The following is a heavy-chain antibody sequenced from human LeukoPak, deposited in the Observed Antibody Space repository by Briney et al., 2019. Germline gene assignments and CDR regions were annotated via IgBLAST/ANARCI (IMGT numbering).Heavy chain of an antibody. D-gene: IGHD1-7*01. CDR2: IIPILGVA. J-gene: IGHJ5*02. V-gene: IGHV1-69*04. Sequence: GASVKVSCKASGGTFSSYAISWVRQAPGQGLEWMGRIIPILGVANYAPKFQGRVTIIADKSTSNAYMELSSLRSEDTAVYYCARDKLELPGFWFDPWGQGTLVTVSS. CDR3: ARDKLELPGFWFDP. CDR1: GGTFSSYA.